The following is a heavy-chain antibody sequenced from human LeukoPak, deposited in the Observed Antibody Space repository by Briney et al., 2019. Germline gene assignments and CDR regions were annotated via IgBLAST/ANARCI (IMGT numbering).Heavy chain of an antibody. CDR1: GYTFTSYA. J-gene: IGHJ6*02. Sequence: ASVKVSCKASGYTFTSYATHWVRQAPGQRLEWMGWINAGNGNTKYSQKFQGRVTITRDTSASTAYMELSSLRSEDTAVYYCARDHEYSNPYYYYGMDVRGQGTTVTVPS. D-gene: IGHD6-6*01. V-gene: IGHV1-3*01. CDR2: INAGNGNT. CDR3: ARDHEYSNPYYYYGMDV.